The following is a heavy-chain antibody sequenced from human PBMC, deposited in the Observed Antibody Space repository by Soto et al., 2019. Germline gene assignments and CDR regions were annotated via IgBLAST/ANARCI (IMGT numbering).Heavy chain of an antibody. Sequence: QVQLQEAGPRLVKPSETLSLTCSVSGGSISSHSWNWIRQPPGRGLEWIGHVYSSGSTNYNPSLERRVTISVDTSKNQFSLKLTSLTAADTAVYYCARRVQANSAVVQGNWLDPWGQGTLVTVSS. CDR3: ARRVQANSAVVQGNWLDP. J-gene: IGHJ5*02. V-gene: IGHV4-59*08. D-gene: IGHD5-18*01. CDR2: VYSSGST. CDR1: GGSISSHS.